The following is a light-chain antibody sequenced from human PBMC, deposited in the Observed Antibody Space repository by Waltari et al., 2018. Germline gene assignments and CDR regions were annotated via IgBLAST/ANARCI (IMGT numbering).Light chain of an antibody. Sequence: DIQMTQSPSSLSASVGDRVPIHFQASHDISNYLNWYQQKPGKAPKLLIYDASNLETGVPSRFSGSGSGTDFSFTISSLQPEDIATYYCQQFDNLVYTFGQGTKLEIK. CDR3: QQFDNLVYT. J-gene: IGKJ2*01. V-gene: IGKV1-33*01. CDR1: HDISNY. CDR2: DAS.